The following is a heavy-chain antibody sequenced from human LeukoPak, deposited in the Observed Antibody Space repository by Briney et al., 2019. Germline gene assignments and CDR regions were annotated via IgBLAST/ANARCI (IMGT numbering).Heavy chain of an antibody. CDR1: GFTFSSYW. CDR2: IKSDGSRT. J-gene: IGHJ5*02. CDR3: ARESGYHGSGFDP. V-gene: IGHV3-74*01. D-gene: IGHD3-10*01. Sequence: GGSLRLSCGASGFTFSSYWMHWVRQAPGKVLVWVSRIKSDGSRTSYADSVKGRLTISRDNAKNTLYLQMNSLRADDTAVYYCARESGYHGSGFDPWGQGTLVTVSS.